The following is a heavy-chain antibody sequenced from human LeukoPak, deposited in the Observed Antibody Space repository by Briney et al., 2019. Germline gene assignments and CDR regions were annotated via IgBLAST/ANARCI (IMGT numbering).Heavy chain of an antibody. D-gene: IGHD3-10*01. Sequence: PSETLSLTCTVSGVSISSYYWSWIRQPAGKGLEWIERIYTSGSTNYNPSLKSRVTMSVDTSKNQFSLKMSSVTAADTAVYYCARERSMVPGMSWFVPWGQRTLVTVSS. CDR2: IYTSGST. CDR1: GVSISSYY. CDR3: ARERSMVPGMSWFVP. J-gene: IGHJ5*02. V-gene: IGHV4-4*07.